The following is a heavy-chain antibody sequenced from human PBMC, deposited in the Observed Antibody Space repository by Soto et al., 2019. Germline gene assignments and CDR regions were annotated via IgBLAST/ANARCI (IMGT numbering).Heavy chain of an antibody. Sequence: QVQLVQSGAEVKKPGSSVKVSCKASGGTFSSYAISWVRQAPGQGLEWMGGIIPIFGTANYAQKFQGRVTMTADESTSTADRELSSLRSEDTAGYYCARGTIAVAGTASYFDYWGQGTLVTVSS. V-gene: IGHV1-69*01. J-gene: IGHJ4*02. CDR3: ARGTIAVAGTASYFDY. CDR1: GGTFSSYA. D-gene: IGHD6-19*01. CDR2: IIPIFGTA.